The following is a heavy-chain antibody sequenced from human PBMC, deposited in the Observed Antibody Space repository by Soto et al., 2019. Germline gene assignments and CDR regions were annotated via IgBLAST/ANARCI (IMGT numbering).Heavy chain of an antibody. Sequence: GGSLRLSCAASGFTFSSYAMSWVRQAPWKGLEWVSAISGSGGSTYYADSVKGRFTISRDNSKNTLYLQMNSLRAEDTAVYYCAKDPHRYCSGGSCPSDAFDIWGKGTMVTVSS. CDR1: GFTFSSYA. CDR3: AKDPHRYCSGGSCPSDAFDI. CDR2: ISGSGGST. V-gene: IGHV3-23*01. J-gene: IGHJ3*02. D-gene: IGHD2-15*01.